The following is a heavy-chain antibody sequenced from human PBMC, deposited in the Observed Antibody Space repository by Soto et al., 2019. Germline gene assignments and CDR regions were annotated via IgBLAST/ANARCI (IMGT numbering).Heavy chain of an antibody. Sequence: QVHMVQSGAEVKKPGASVKVSCKGSGYAFTTYGITWVRQAPGQGLEWMGWISAHNGNTNYAQKLQGRVTVTRDTSTSTAYMQLRSLRSDDTAVYYCARGRYGDYWGQGALVTVSS. V-gene: IGHV1-18*01. CDR2: ISAHNGNT. CDR3: ARGRYGDY. CDR1: GYAFTTYG. J-gene: IGHJ4*02. D-gene: IGHD1-1*01.